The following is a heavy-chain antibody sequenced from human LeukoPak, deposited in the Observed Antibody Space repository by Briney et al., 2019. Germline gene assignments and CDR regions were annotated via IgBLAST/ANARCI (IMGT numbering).Heavy chain of an antibody. J-gene: IGHJ4*02. Sequence: SETLSLTCTASGGSIRGNYWSWVRQPPGRGLEFIGHVHYTGSTYYNPSLKSRVAISLDTPKNQFSLKLSSVTAADTAVYYCARYGFCHFDFGGQGTRVTVSS. CDR3: ARYGFCHFDF. CDR2: VHYTGST. V-gene: IGHV4-59*01. D-gene: IGHD3-3*01. CDR1: GGSIRGNY.